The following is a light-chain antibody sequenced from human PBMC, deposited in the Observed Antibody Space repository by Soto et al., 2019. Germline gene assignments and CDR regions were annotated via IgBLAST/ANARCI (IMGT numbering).Light chain of an antibody. V-gene: IGKV3-20*01. CDR3: QQYGSSPPT. J-gene: IGKJ4*01. CDR2: GAS. CDR1: QSVSSSY. Sequence: EIVLTQSPGTLSLSPGERATLSCRASQSVSSSYLAWYQQKPGQAPRLLIYGASSRATGIPDRFSGSGSGTDFTLTISRLEPEDFAVYYCQQYGSSPPTVGGGTKVDIK.